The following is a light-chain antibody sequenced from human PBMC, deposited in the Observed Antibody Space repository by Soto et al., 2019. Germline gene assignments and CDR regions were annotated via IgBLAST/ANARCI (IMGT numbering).Light chain of an antibody. CDR3: QQRSNWTQT. Sequence: EIWMTQSPATLSVSPGERATLSCGASQSVSSYLAWYQKKHGQAPRLLIYAASNRATGIPARFSGSGYGTDFTITISSIETEDFEVYYCQQRSNWTQTFGHGTKVDIK. CDR2: AAS. CDR1: QSVSSY. J-gene: IGKJ1*01. V-gene: IGKV3-11*01.